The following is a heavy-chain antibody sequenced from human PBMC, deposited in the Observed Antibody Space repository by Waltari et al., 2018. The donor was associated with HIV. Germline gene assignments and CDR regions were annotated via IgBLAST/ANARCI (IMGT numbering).Heavy chain of an antibody. CDR2: IYPGDSDT. V-gene: IGHV5-51*03. J-gene: IGHJ4*02. CDR1: GYSFTTYW. D-gene: IGHD2-2*03. CDR3: AKGMDANQDYFGH. Sequence: EVQLVQSGAVVKKPGESLKISCKASGYSFTTYWIGWVRQMPGKGLEWMGIIYPGDSDTRYSPSFQGQVTISADKSISTAYLQWSSLNASDTAMYYCAKGMDANQDYFGHWGQGTLVTVSS.